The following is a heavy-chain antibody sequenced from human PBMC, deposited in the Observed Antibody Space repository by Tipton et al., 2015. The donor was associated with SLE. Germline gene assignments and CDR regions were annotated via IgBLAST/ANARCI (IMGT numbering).Heavy chain of an antibody. CDR1: GFTFSSYE. J-gene: IGHJ4*02. Sequence: SLRLSCAASGFTFSSYEMNWVRQAPGKGLEWVSYISSSGSTIYYADSVKGRFTISRDNAKNSLYLQMNSLRAEDTAVYYCARAVFNSGYGYWGQGTLVNVSS. D-gene: IGHD5-12*01. CDR3: ARAVFNSGYGY. CDR2: ISSSGSTI. V-gene: IGHV3-48*03.